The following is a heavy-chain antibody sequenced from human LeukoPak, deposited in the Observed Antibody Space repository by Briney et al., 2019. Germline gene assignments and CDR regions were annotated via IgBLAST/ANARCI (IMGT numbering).Heavy chain of an antibody. V-gene: IGHV4-38-2*01. D-gene: IGHD3-3*01. CDR3: ARHPVGPGVFGVVTQLDY. J-gene: IGHJ4*02. Sequence: SETLSLTCAVSGYSISSGYYWGRIRQPPGKGLEWIGSIYHSGSTYYNPSLKSRVTISVDTSKNQFSLKLSSVTAADTAVYYCARHPVGPGVFGVVTQLDYWGQGTLVTVSS. CDR2: IYHSGST. CDR1: GYSISSGYY.